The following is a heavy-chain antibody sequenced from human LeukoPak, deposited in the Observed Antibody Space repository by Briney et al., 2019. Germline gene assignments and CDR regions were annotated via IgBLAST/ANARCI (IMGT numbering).Heavy chain of an antibody. CDR1: GFTFSSYA. V-gene: IGHV3-23*01. Sequence: GGSLRLSCAASGFTFSSYAMSWVRQAPGKRLEWASGISGSGGRTYYADSVKGRFTISRDNSKNTLYLQMNSLRVDDTAVYYCAKDLWFGEFAPDYWGQGALVTVSS. J-gene: IGHJ4*02. D-gene: IGHD3-10*01. CDR3: AKDLWFGEFAPDY. CDR2: ISGSGGRT.